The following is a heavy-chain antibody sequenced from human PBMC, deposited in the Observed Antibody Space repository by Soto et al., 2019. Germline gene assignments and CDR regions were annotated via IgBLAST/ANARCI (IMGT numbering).Heavy chain of an antibody. Sequence: QITLKESGPTLVKPTQTLTLTCTFSGFSLSTSGVGVGWIRQPPGKALEWLALIYWDDDKRYSPSLKSRLTITKDTSKNKVVLTMTNMDPVDTATYYCAHTLYGSGSFYSGVDAFDIWGQGTMVTVSS. CDR3: AHTLYGSGSFYSGVDAFDI. CDR2: IYWDDDK. CDR1: GFSLSTSGVG. J-gene: IGHJ3*02. V-gene: IGHV2-5*02. D-gene: IGHD3-10*01.